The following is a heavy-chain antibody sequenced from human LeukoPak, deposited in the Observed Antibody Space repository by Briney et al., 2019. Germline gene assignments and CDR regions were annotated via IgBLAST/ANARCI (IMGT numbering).Heavy chain of an antibody. V-gene: IGHV1-2*02. D-gene: IGHD3-22*01. Sequence: GASVKVSCKASGYTFTGYYMHWVRQAPGQGLEWMGWINPNSGGTNYAQKFQGRVTMTRDTSTSTAYLEVTRLKSDDTAVYYCARDPPGSGFGRAYFDYWGQGSLVTVSS. CDR3: ARDPPGSGFGRAYFDY. J-gene: IGHJ4*02. CDR2: INPNSGGT. CDR1: GYTFTGYY.